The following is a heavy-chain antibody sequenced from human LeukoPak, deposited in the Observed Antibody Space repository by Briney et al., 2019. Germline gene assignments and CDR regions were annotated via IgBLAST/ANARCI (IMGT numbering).Heavy chain of an antibody. CDR1: GGSISSYY. CDR2: IYYSGST. J-gene: IGHJ6*03. D-gene: IGHD1-26*01. Sequence: PSETLSLTCTVSGGSISSYYWSWIRQPPGKGLEWIGYIYYSGSTNYNPSLKSRVTISVDTSKNQFSLKLSSVTAADTAVHYCATTASGGDYYYYYYMDVWGKGTTVTVSS. V-gene: IGHV4-59*01. CDR3: ATTASGGDYYYYYYMDV.